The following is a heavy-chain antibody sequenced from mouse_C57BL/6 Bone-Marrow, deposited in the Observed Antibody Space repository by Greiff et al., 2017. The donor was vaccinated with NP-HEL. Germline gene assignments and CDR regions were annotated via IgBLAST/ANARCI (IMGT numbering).Heavy chain of an antibody. CDR2: IYPGDGDT. J-gene: IGHJ1*03. CDR3: ARWFWYFDV. CDR1: GYAFSSSW. Sequence: VKLMESGPELVKPGASVKISCKASGYAFSSSWMNWVKQRPGKGLEWIGRIYPGDGDTNYNGKFKGKATLTADKSSSTAYMQLSSLTSEDSAVYFCARWFWYFDVWGTGTTVTVSS. D-gene: IGHD2-2*01. V-gene: IGHV1-82*01.